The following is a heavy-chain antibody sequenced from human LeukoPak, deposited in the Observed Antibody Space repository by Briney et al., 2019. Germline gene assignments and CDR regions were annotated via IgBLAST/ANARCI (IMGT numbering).Heavy chain of an antibody. D-gene: IGHD3-22*01. V-gene: IGHV3-7*01. CDR1: GFTFSTYW. J-gene: IGHJ4*02. Sequence: GGSLRLSCAASGFTFSTYWMSWVRQAPGKGLEWVANIKQDGSEEYYVDSVKGRFTISRDNAKNTLYLQMNSLRAEDTAVYYCAREVGETYYYDSSGYYYDYWGQGTLVTVSS. CDR3: AREVGETYYYDSSGYYYDY. CDR2: IKQDGSEE.